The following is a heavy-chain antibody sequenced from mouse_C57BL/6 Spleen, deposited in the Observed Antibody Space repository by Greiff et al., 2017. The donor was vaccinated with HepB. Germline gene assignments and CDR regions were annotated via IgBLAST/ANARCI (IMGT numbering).Heavy chain of an antibody. V-gene: IGHV1-82*01. CDR2: IYPGDGDT. J-gene: IGHJ2*01. CDR3: ARWGTTVVGVDY. CDR1: GYAFSSSW. D-gene: IGHD1-1*01. Sequence: VQLQQSGPELVKPGASVKISCKASGYAFSSSWMNWVKQRPGKGLEWIGRIYPGDGDTNYNGKFKGKATLTADKSSSTAYMQLSSLTSEDSAVYFCARWGTTVVGVDYWGQGTTLTVSS.